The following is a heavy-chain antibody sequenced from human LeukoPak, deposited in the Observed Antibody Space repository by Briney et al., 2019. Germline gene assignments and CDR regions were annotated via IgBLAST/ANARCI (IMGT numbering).Heavy chain of an antibody. J-gene: IGHJ5*02. Sequence: SETLSLTCTVSGGSISGGSYYGGWIRQPPGKGLEWIGSIYYSGSTYYSPSLKSRVTISVDTSKNQFSLKLSSVTAADTAVYYCARTYCSSTSCPFDPWGQGTLVTVSS. CDR2: IYYSGST. CDR3: ARTYCSSTSCPFDP. D-gene: IGHD2-2*01. CDR1: GGSISGGSYY. V-gene: IGHV4-39*01.